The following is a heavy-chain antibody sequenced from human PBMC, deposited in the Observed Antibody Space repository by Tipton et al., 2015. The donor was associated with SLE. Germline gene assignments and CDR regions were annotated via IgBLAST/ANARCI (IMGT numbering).Heavy chain of an antibody. CDR3: ARAPIPNDSSGSGWFDP. CDR1: GGSISSGGYY. J-gene: IGHJ5*02. D-gene: IGHD3-22*01. Sequence: TLSLTCTVSGGSISSGGYYWSWIRQHPGKGLEWIGYIYYSGSTNYNPSLKSRVTISVDTSKNQFSLKLSSVTAADTAVYYCARAPIPNDSSGSGWFDPWGQGTLVTVSS. CDR2: IYYSGST. V-gene: IGHV4-31*03.